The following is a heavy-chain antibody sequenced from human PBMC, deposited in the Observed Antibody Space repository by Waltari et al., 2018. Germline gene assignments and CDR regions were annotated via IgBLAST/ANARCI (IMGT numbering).Heavy chain of an antibody. V-gene: IGHV1-69*04. Sequence: QVQLVQSGAEVKKPGSSVQVSCKASGGTFSSYSITWVRQAPGQGLEWMGGISPILGIGNNAQRFQGRVTITADESTSYMELSSLKSDDTAVYYCAREMTTVAFDSWGQGTLVTVSS. J-gene: IGHJ4*02. CDR2: ISPILGIG. CDR1: GGTFSSYS. CDR3: AREMTTVAFDS. D-gene: IGHD4-4*01.